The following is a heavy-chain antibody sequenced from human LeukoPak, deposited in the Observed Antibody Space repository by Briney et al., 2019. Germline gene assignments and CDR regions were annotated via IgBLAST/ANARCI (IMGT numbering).Heavy chain of an antibody. J-gene: IGHJ4*02. V-gene: IGHV4-34*10. D-gene: IGHD3-22*01. CDR2: IYHTGST. CDR1: GGSFSGYY. CDR3: ARLTMIALFDY. Sequence: SETLSLTCAVYGGSFSGYYWSWIRQPPGKGLEWIGSIYHTGSTYYNPSLKSRVTISVDTSKNQFSLKLSSVTAADTAVFYCARLTMIALFDYWGQGTLVTVSS.